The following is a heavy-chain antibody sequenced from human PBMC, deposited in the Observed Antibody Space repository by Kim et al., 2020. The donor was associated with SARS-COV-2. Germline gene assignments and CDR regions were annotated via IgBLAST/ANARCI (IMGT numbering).Heavy chain of an antibody. CDR1: GGSFSGYY. V-gene: IGHV4-34*01. J-gene: IGHJ4*02. CDR2: INHSGST. D-gene: IGHD6-13*01. CDR3: ARVLIAAARDYYFDY. Sequence: SETLSLTCAVYGGSFSGYYWSWIRQPPGKGLEWIGEINHSGSTNYNPSLKSRVTISVDTSKNQFSLKLSSVTAADTAVYYCARVLIAAARDYYFDYWGQGSLVTVS.